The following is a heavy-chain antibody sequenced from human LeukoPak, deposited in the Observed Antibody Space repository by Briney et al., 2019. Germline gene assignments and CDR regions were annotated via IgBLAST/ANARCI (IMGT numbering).Heavy chain of an antibody. J-gene: IGHJ4*02. Sequence: PGGSLRLSCAASGFTFSNYDMCWVRQAPGKGLEWVAFIDYDGTVKYYEDSVKGRFTISRDNSKHTVYLQMNSLRTEDTAIYYCARKFVDYWGQGTLVTVSS. CDR2: IDYDGTVK. CDR1: GFTFSNYD. D-gene: IGHD2-21*01. V-gene: IGHV3-30*02. CDR3: ARKFVDY.